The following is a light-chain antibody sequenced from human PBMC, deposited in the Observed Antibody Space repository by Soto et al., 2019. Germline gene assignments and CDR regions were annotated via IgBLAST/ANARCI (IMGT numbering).Light chain of an antibody. Sequence: EIIFTQSAGTVSVYPGDRATLSCRASQCVSSTYLGWYQKKPGQPPRLLIYGGSSRATGIPDRFSGGGSGTDFTLTIIRLEPEDFAVYYCHQSGSSLRTFAQGTNV. J-gene: IGKJ1*01. V-gene: IGKV3-20*01. CDR1: QCVSSTY. CDR2: GGS. CDR3: HQSGSSLRT.